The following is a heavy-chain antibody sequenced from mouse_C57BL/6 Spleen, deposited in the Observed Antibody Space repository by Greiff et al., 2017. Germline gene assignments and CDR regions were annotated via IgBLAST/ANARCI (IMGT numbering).Heavy chain of an antibody. CDR1: GFSLTSYG. CDR3: ARHDYYGKVYAMDY. D-gene: IGHD2-1*01. Sequence: VKLQQSGPGLVAPSQSLSITCTVSGFSLTSYGVHWVRQPPGKGLEWLVVIWSDGSTTYNSALKSRLSISKDNSKSQVFLKMNSLQTDDTAMYYCARHDYYGKVYAMDYWGQGTSVTVSS. V-gene: IGHV2-6-1*01. CDR2: IWSDGST. J-gene: IGHJ4*01.